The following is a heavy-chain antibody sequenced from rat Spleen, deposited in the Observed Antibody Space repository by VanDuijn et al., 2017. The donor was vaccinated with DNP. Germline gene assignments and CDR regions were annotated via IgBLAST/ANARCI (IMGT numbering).Heavy chain of an antibody. CDR2: IKAKSNNYAT. D-gene: IGHD1-12*02. J-gene: IGHJ4*01. V-gene: IGHV6-6*01. Sequence: EVQVLESGGGLVQPGKSLKLSCATSGFTFSTAWMYWYRQFPDKRLEWVARIKAKSNNYATDYTESVKGRVTISRDDSKSTIYLQMNNLEEEDTAIYYCAWRYYDGASYAIDAWGQGTSVTVSS. CDR1: GFTFSTAW. CDR3: AWRYYDGASYAIDA.